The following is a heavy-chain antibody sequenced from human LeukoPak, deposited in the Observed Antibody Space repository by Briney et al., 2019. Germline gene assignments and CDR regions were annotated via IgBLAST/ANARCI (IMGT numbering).Heavy chain of an antibody. CDR1: GFTFSNYA. V-gene: IGHV3-23*01. D-gene: IGHD3-9*01. J-gene: IGHJ4*02. CDR3: ASGVTGYYKDLDY. Sequence: PGGSLRLSCAASGFTFSNYAMNWVRLAPGKGLEWVSVISSGGGTTCYSDSVKGRFTISRDNSKNTLYLQMNSLRAEDTAVYYCASGVTGYYKDLDYWGQGTLVTVSS. CDR2: ISSGGGTT.